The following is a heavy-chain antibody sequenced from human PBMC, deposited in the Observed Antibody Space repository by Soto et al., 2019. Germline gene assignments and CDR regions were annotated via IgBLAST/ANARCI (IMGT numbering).Heavy chain of an antibody. D-gene: IGHD3-3*01. V-gene: IGHV3-53*04. CDR2: IYSGGST. CDR1: GFTVSSNY. CDR3: ARVIFGVVPLPPYYYYYMDV. Sequence: PGGSLRLSCAASGFTVSSNYMSWVRQAPGKGLEWVSVIYSGGSTYYADSVKGRFTISRHNSKNTLYLQMNSLRAEDTAVYYCARVIFGVVPLPPYYYYYMDVWGKGTTVTVSS. J-gene: IGHJ6*03.